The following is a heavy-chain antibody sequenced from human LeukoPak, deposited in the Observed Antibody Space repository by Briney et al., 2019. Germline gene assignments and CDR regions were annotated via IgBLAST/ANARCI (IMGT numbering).Heavy chain of an antibody. Sequence: SETLSLTCAVYGGSFSGYYWSWIRQPPGKGLEWIGEINHSGSTNYNPSLKSRVTISVDTSKNQFSLKLSSVTAADTAVYYCAKDLDYYGSGSYSHGFDYWGQGTLVTVSS. D-gene: IGHD3-10*01. CDR3: AKDLDYYGSGSYSHGFDY. V-gene: IGHV4-34*01. CDR2: INHSGST. J-gene: IGHJ4*02. CDR1: GGSFSGYY.